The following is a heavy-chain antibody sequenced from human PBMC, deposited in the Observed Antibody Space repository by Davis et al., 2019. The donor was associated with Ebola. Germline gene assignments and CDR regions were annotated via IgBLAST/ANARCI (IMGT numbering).Heavy chain of an antibody. Sequence: AASVKVSCKASGYTFTSYYMHWVRQAPGQGLEWMGIINPSGGGTSYAQKFQGRVTMTRDTSTSTAYMELSRLKSDDTAVYYCARGRQQLVEGGRYWYFDLWGRGTLVTVSS. D-gene: IGHD6-13*01. CDR2: INPSGGGT. J-gene: IGHJ2*01. CDR1: GYTFTSYY. V-gene: IGHV1-46*01. CDR3: ARGRQQLVEGGRYWYFDL.